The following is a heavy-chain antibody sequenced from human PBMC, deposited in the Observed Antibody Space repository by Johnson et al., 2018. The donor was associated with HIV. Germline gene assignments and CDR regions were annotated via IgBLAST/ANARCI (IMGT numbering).Heavy chain of an antibody. CDR3: ARDHYYDSSGYHEGAAFDI. CDR1: GFAFDDYA. D-gene: IGHD3-22*01. CDR2: ISWNSGSI. Sequence: VPLVESGGGLVQPGRSLRLSCAASGFAFDDYAMHWVRQAPGKGLEWVSGISWNSGSIGYADSVKGRFTISRDNAKNSLYLQMNSLRAEDTAVYYCARDHYYDSSGYHEGAAFDIWGQGTMVTVSS. J-gene: IGHJ3*02. V-gene: IGHV3-9*01.